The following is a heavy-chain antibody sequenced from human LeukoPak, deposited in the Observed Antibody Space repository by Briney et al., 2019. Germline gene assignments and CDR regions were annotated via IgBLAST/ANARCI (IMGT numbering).Heavy chain of an antibody. D-gene: IGHD6-19*01. CDR2: INQDGSEK. V-gene: IGHV3-7*01. Sequence: GGSLRLSCAGSGFTFGNFWMNWVRQAPGKGLEWVAHINQDGSEKYYVDSLKGRFTISRDNAKNLLYLQMNSLRAEDTAVYYCALGRRIAVAGTLGYWGQGTLVTVSS. J-gene: IGHJ4*02. CDR3: ALGRRIAVAGTLGY. CDR1: GFTFGNFW.